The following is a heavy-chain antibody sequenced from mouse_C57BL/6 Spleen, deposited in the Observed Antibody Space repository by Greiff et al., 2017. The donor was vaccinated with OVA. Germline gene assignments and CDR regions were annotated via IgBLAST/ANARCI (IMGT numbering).Heavy chain of an antibody. CDR1: GYTFTSYW. CDR3: ARKDYYGPLDY. D-gene: IGHD1-1*01. CDR2: IDPSDSYT. V-gene: IGHV1-50*01. Sequence: VQLQQPGAELVKPGASVKLSCKASGYTFTSYWMQWVKQRPGQGLEWIGEIDPSDSYTNYNQKFKGKATLTVDTSSSTAYMQLSSLTSEDSAVYYCARKDYYGPLDYWGKGTTLTVSS. J-gene: IGHJ2*01.